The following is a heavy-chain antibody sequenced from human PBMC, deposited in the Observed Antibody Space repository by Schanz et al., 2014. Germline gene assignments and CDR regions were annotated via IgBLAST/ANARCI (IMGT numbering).Heavy chain of an antibody. Sequence: EVQLVESGGGLVQPGGSLRLSCAASGFTFSSYAMSWVRQAPGKGLEWVSAMNKSHSTIYYADSVRGRFTMSRDNSKNTVHLRMSSLRVEDTAVYYWARVDSSGYYFDYWGQGTRVTVSS. D-gene: IGHD3-22*01. CDR2: MNKSHSTI. CDR3: ARVDSSGYYFDY. V-gene: IGHV3-23*04. J-gene: IGHJ4*02. CDR1: GFTFSSYA.